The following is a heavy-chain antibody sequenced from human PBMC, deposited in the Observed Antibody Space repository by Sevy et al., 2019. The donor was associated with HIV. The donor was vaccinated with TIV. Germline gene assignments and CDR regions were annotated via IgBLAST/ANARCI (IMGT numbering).Heavy chain of an antibody. CDR2: IYYSGST. CDR3: AVITIFGVVTDNWFDP. D-gene: IGHD3-3*01. Sequence: SETLSLTCTVSGGSISSSSYYWGWIRQPPGKGLEWIGSIYYSGSTYYNPSFKSRVTISVDTSKNQVSLKLISVTAADTAVYYCAVITIFGVVTDNWFDPWGQGTRVTVSS. V-gene: IGHV4-39*01. J-gene: IGHJ5*02. CDR1: GGSISSSSYY.